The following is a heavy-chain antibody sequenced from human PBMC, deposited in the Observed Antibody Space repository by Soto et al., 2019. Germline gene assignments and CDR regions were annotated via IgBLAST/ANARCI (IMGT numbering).Heavy chain of an antibody. CDR1: GGTFSSYA. Sequence: ASVKVSCKASGGTFSSYAMHWVRQAPGQGLEWMGIINPSGGSTSYAQKFQGRVTMTRDTSTSTVYMELSSLRSEDTAVYYCARLVTIFYGMDVWGQGTTVTVSS. J-gene: IGHJ6*02. CDR2: INPSGGST. V-gene: IGHV1-46*01. CDR3: ARLVTIFYGMDV. D-gene: IGHD3-3*01.